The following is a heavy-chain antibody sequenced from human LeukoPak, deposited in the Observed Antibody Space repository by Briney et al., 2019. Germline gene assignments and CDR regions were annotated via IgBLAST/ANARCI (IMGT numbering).Heavy chain of an antibody. CDR1: GFTFSSYS. J-gene: IGHJ4*02. CDR3: ARGVAVAGTSDY. V-gene: IGHV3-21*01. Sequence: KTGGSLRLSCAASGFTFSSYSMNWVRQAPGKGLEWVSSISSSSSYIYYADSVKGRFTISRDNAKNSLYLQMNSLRAEDTAVYYCARGVAVAGTSDYWGQGTLVTVSS. CDR2: ISSSSSYI. D-gene: IGHD6-19*01.